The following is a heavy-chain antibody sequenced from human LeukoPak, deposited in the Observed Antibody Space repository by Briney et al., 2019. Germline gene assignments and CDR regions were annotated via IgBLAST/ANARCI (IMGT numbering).Heavy chain of an antibody. J-gene: IGHJ4*02. V-gene: IGHV4-38-2*02. CDR2: IYHSGST. CDR3: ARDVGATVDY. Sequence: ASETLSLTCTVSGYSISSGYYWGWIRQPPGKGLEWIGSIYHSGSTYYNPSLKSRVTISVDTSKNQFSLKLSSVTAADTAVYYCARDVGATVDYWGQGTLVTVSS. CDR1: GYSISSGYY. D-gene: IGHD1-26*01.